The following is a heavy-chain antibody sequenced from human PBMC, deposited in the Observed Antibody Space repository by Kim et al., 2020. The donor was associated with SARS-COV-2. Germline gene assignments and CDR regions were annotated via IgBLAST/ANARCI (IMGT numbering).Heavy chain of an antibody. CDR3: ARVIAAATRLGMDV. J-gene: IGHJ6*02. V-gene: IGHV3-7*01. Sequence: VDSVKVRFTISRDNAKNSLYLKMNSLRAEDTAVYYCARVIAAATRLGMDVWGPGTTVTVSS. D-gene: IGHD6-13*01.